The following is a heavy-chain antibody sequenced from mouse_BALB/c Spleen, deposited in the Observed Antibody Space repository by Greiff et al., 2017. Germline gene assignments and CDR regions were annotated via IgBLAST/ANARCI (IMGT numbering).Heavy chain of an antibody. Sequence: DVQLQESGPGLVKPSQSLSLTCSVTGYSITSGYYWNWIRQFPGNKLEWMGYISYDGSNNYNPSLKNRISITRDTSKNQFFLKLNSVTTEDTATYYCARETARATGFAYWGQGTLVTVSA. V-gene: IGHV3-6*02. CDR2: ISYDGSN. J-gene: IGHJ3*01. D-gene: IGHD3-2*01. CDR1: GYSITSGYY. CDR3: ARETARATGFAY.